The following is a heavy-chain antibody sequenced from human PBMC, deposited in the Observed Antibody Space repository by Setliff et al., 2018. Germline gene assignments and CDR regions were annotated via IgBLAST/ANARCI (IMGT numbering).Heavy chain of an antibody. V-gene: IGHV3-21*01. CDR1: VFSFSTYE. CDR2: ISSSSSYI. D-gene: IGHD6-13*01. J-gene: IGHJ6*02. CDR3: AREEVWRSSWEKNYYYYGMDV. Sequence: GGSLRLSCAASVFSFSTYEMNWVRQAPGKGLEWVSSISSSSSYIYYADSVKGRFTISRDNAKNSLYLQMNSLRAEDTAVYYCAREEVWRSSWEKNYYYYGMDVWGQGTTVTVSS.